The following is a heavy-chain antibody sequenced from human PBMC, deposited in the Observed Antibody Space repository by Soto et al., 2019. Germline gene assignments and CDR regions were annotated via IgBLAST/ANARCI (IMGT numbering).Heavy chain of an antibody. CDR1: GYTFTSYD. V-gene: IGHV1-8*01. D-gene: IGHD3-3*01. CDR3: ARKFDYDFWSGYLRRNYYMDG. J-gene: IGHJ6*03. CDR2: MNPNSGNT. Sequence: ASVKVSCKASGYTFTSYDINWVRQATGQGLEWMGWMNPNSGNTGYAQKFQGRVTMTRNTSISTAYMELSSLRSEDTAVYYCARKFDYDFWSGYLRRNYYMDGWGKGTTVTVSS.